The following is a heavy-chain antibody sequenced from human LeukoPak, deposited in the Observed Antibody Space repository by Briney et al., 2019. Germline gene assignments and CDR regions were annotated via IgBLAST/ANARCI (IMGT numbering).Heavy chain of an antibody. CDR1: GGSISSGGYY. D-gene: IGHD6-13*01. J-gene: IGHJ4*02. V-gene: IGHV4-31*03. CDR3: AREFREAAAGTRGFDY. Sequence: PSETLSLTCTVSGGSISSGGYYWSWIRQHPGKGLEWIGYIYYSGSTYYNPSLKGRVTISVDTSKNQFSLKLSSVTAADTAVYYCAREFREAAAGTRGFDYWGQGTLVTVSS. CDR2: IYYSGST.